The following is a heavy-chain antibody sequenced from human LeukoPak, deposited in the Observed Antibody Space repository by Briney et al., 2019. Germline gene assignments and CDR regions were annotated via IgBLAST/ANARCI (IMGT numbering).Heavy chain of an antibody. CDR2: INHSGST. D-gene: IGHD6-19*01. V-gene: IGHV4-34*01. J-gene: IGHJ5*02. Sequence: TSETLSLTCAVYGGSFSGYYWSWIRQPPGKGLEWIGEINHSGSTNYNPSLKSRVTISVDTSKNQFSLNLSSVTAADTAVYYCARATEQWLVLGRSYNWFDPWGQGTLVTVSS. CDR3: ARATEQWLVLGRSYNWFDP. CDR1: GGSFSGYY.